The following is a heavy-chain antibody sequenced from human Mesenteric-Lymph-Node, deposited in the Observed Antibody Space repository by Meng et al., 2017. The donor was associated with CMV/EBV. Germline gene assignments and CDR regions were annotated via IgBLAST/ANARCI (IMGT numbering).Heavy chain of an antibody. V-gene: IGHV3-49*04. CDR2: IRSKAYGGTT. CDR3: TKGIAAAN. CDR1: GFTFGDYA. D-gene: IGHD6-13*01. J-gene: IGHJ6*02. Sequence: GGSLRLSCTASGFTFGDYAMSWVRQAPGKGLERVGFIRSKAYGGTTEYAASVKGRFTISRDDSKSIAYLQMNSLKTEDTAVYYCTKGIAAANWGQGTTVTVSS.